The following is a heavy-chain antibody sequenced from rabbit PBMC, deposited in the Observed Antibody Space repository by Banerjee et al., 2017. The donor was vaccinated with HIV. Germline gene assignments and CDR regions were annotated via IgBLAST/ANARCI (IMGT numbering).Heavy chain of an antibody. Sequence: QSLEESGGGLVQPGGSLKLSCKASGFDFSSDAMCWVRQAPGKGLEWIGHISTANINTAYATWAKGRFTISRTSSTTVALQMTSLTAADTATYFCARDLAGVIGWNFDLWGPGTLVTVS. J-gene: IGHJ4*01. CDR2: ISTANINT. CDR1: GFDFSSDA. CDR3: ARDLAGVIGWNFDL. D-gene: IGHD4-1*01. V-gene: IGHV1S40*01.